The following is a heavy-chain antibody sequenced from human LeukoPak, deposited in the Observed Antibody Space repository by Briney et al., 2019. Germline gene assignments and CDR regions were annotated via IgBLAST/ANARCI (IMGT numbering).Heavy chain of an antibody. D-gene: IGHD3-10*01. CDR1: GGSISSYY. Sequence: SETLSLTCTVSGGSISSYYWSWIRQPAGKGLERIGRIYTSGSTNYNPSLKSRVTMSVATSKNQFSLKLRSVTAADTAVYYCARDRGRTQDEFDYWGQGTLVTVSS. V-gene: IGHV4-4*07. J-gene: IGHJ4*02. CDR3: ARDRGRTQDEFDY. CDR2: IYTSGST.